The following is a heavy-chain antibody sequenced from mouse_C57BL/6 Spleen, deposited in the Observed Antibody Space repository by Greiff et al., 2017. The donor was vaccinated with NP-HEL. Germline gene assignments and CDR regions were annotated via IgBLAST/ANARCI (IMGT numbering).Heavy chain of an antibody. CDR1: GFTFSDYY. J-gene: IGHJ4*01. V-gene: IGHV5-16*01. Sequence: EVMLVESEGGLVQPGSSMKLSCTASGFTFSDYYMAWVRQVPEKGLEWVANINYDGSSTYYLDSLKSRFIISRDNAKNILYLQMSSLKSEDTATYYCASLRDYAMDYWGQGTSVTVSS. CDR2: INYDGSST. CDR3: ASLRDYAMDY.